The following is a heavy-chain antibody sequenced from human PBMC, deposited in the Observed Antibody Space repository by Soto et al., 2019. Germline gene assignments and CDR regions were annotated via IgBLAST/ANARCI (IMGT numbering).Heavy chain of an antibody. CDR1: GGTFSSYT. CDR3: ARFRGSYGMDV. V-gene: IGHV1-69*02. J-gene: IGHJ6*02. Sequence: SVKVSCKGSGGTFSSYTISWVRQAPGQRLEWMGRIIPILGIANHAQKFQGRVTITADKSTSTAYMELSSLSSEDTAVYYCARFRGSYGMDVWGQGTTVTVSS. D-gene: IGHD3-10*01. CDR2: IIPILGIA.